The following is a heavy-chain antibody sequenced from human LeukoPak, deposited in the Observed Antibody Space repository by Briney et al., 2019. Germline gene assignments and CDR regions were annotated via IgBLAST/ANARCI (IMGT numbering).Heavy chain of an antibody. J-gene: IGHJ4*02. CDR3: AKGGSGFDY. D-gene: IGHD5-12*01. Sequence: GSLRLSCAASGFTVRSNYMSWVRQAPGKGLEWVANIKPDGSEKNYVDSVKGRFTISRDNGKNSLYLQMNSLRGEDAAVYYCAKGGSGFDYWGQGTLVTVSS. CDR1: GFTVRSNY. CDR2: IKPDGSEK. V-gene: IGHV3-7*01.